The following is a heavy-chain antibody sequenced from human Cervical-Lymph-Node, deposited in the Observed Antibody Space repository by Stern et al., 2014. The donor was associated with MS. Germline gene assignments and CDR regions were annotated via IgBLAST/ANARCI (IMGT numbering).Heavy chain of an antibody. V-gene: IGHV3-13*01. CDR3: ARGMMGPYMGAYGMDV. Sequence: EMQLVESGGGLVQPGGSLRLSCAASGFTFNKYDMHWVRQPTGKGLEWVSGIGSAGDTYSPGSVKGRFTISRDNGKNSLYLQMNSLRAGDTAVYYCARGMMGPYMGAYGMDVWGQGTTVTVSS. J-gene: IGHJ6*02. D-gene: IGHD1-26*01. CDR2: IGSAGDT. CDR1: GFTFNKYD.